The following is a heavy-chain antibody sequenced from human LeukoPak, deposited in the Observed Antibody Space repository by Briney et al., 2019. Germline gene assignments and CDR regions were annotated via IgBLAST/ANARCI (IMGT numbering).Heavy chain of an antibody. V-gene: IGHV1-2*02. CDR1: GYTFTGYY. D-gene: IGHD3-9*01. Sequence: ASVKVSCKASGYTFTGYYMHWVRQAPGQGLEWMGWINPNSGGTNYTQKLQGRVTMTTDTSTSTAYMELRSLRSDDTAVYYCARELRYFDWLPYYYYGMDVWGQGTTVTVSS. CDR2: INPNSGGT. CDR3: ARELRYFDWLPYYYYGMDV. J-gene: IGHJ6*02.